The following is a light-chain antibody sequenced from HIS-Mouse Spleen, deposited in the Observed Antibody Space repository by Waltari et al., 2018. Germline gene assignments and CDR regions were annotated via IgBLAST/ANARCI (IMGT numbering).Light chain of an antibody. J-gene: IGLJ2*01. CDR1: ALPKKY. V-gene: IGLV3-10*01. CDR2: EDS. CDR3: YSTDSSGNHRV. Sequence: SYELTQPPSVSVSPGQTARITCSGDALPKKYAYWYQQKSGQAPVLVIYEDSKRPPGIPVRFSGSSSGTMATLTISGARVEDEADYYCYSTDSSGNHRVFGGGTKLTV.